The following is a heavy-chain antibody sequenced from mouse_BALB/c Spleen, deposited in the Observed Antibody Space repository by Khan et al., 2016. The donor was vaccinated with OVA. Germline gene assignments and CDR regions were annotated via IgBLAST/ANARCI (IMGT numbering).Heavy chain of an antibody. Sequence: VQLKESGPSLVKPSQTLSLTCSVTGDSITSGFWNWIRKFPGNKFEYMGYVTYSGNTYYNPSLKCRISITRDTSKSQYYLQLNSVTTEDTATYFCARSYGSWTMDYWGQGTSVTVSS. V-gene: IGHV3-8*02. J-gene: IGHJ4*01. CDR1: GDSITSGF. CDR2: VTYSGNT. D-gene: IGHD1-1*01. CDR3: ARSYGSWTMDY.